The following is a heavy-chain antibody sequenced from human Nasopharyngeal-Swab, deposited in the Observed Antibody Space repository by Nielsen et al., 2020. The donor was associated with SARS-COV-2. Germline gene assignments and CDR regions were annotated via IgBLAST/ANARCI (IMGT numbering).Heavy chain of an antibody. V-gene: IGHV3-7*03. CDR3: ARDHQLGPTNYGMDV. J-gene: IGHJ6*02. CDR1: GFTFSSYW. D-gene: IGHD6-6*01. Sequence: GGSLRLSCAASGFTFSSYWMSWVRQAPGKGLEWVANIKQDGSEKYYGDSVKGRFTISRDNAKNSLYLQMNSLRAEDTAVYYCARDHQLGPTNYGMDVWGQGTTVTVSS. CDR2: IKQDGSEK.